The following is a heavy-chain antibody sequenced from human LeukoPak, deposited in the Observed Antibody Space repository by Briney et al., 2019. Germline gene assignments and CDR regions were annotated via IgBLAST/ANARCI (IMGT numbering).Heavy chain of an antibody. CDR1: GFTFITYN. V-gene: IGHV3-21*01. CDR2: ISSSSSYI. Sequence: GGSLRLSCAASGFTFITYNMNWVRQAPGKGLEWVSSISSSSSYIYYADSVKGRFTISRDNAKNSLYLQMNSLRAEDTAVYYCARQYEYYDILTGYSTRDAFDIWGQGTMVTVSS. CDR3: ARQYEYYDILTGYSTRDAFDI. D-gene: IGHD3-9*01. J-gene: IGHJ3*02.